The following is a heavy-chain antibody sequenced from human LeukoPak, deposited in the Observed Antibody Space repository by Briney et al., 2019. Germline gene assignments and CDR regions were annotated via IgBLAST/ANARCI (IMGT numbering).Heavy chain of an antibody. Sequence: PSETLSLTCTVSGGSISSSSYYWGWIRQPPGKGLEWIGSIYYSGSTYYNPSLKSRVTISVNTSKNQFSLKLSSVTAADTAVYYCANGLDTAMVPYYFDYWGQGTLVTVSS. CDR1: GGSISSSSYY. D-gene: IGHD5-18*01. CDR3: ANGLDTAMVPYYFDY. V-gene: IGHV4-39*07. J-gene: IGHJ4*02. CDR2: IYYSGST.